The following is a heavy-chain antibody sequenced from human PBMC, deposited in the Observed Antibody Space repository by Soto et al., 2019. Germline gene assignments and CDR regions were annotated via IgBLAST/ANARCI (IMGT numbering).Heavy chain of an antibody. CDR1: GYSFTRYG. CDR2: INACNGNT. CDR3: ARGAVAGRMNWFDP. J-gene: IGHJ5*02. V-gene: IGHV1-3*01. Sequence: ASVKVSCKASGYSFTRYGVGWARQAPGQRLEWMGWINACNGNTKYSQKFQGRVTITRDTSASTAYMELSSLRSEDTAVYYCARGAVAGRMNWFDPWGQGTLVTVSS. D-gene: IGHD6-19*01.